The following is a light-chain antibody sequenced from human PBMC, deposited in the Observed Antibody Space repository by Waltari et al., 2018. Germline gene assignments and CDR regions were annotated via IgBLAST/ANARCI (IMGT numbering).Light chain of an antibody. Sequence: DIQMTQCPSSLSASVGDRVTITCPASQDITNYLNWYQQKPGKAPKLLIYDASNLETGVPSRFSGSGSGTDFTFTISSLQPEDIATYYCQQYENLPLTFGGGTKVKIK. V-gene: IGKV1-33*01. CDR1: QDITNY. CDR2: DAS. CDR3: QQYENLPLT. J-gene: IGKJ4*01.